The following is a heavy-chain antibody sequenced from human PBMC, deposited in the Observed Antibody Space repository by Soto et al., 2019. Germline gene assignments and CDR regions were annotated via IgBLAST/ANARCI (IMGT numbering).Heavy chain of an antibody. CDR2: IYYSGST. Sequence: QVQLRESGPGLVKPSETLSLTCTVSGGSISSYYWSWIRQPPGKGLEWIGYIYYSGSTNYNPSLKSRVTISVDTSKNQFSLKLSSVTAADTAVYYCARGQGVLFDYWGQGTLVTVSS. CDR3: ARGQGVLFDY. CDR1: GGSISSYY. V-gene: IGHV4-59*01. J-gene: IGHJ4*02.